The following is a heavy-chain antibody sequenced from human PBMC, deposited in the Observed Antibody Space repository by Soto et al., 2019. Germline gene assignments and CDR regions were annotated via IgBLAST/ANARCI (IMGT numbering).Heavy chain of an antibody. D-gene: IGHD5-12*01. CDR2: ISSSGSTI. CDR3: ADGGYVGAFDI. J-gene: IGHJ3*02. Sequence: GSSLKLSSAASGFSFSDYYMSWIRQAPGKGLEWVSYISSSGSTIYYADSVKGRFTISRDNAKNSLYLQMNSLRAEDTAVYYCADGGYVGAFDIWGQGTMVTV. V-gene: IGHV3-11*01. CDR1: GFSFSDYY.